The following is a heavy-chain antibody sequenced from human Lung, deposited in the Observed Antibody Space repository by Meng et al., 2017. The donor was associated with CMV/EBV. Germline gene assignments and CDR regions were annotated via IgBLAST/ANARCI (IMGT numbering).Heavy chain of an antibody. CDR3: AKEWLNATTGQFDY. Sequence: SSVAISTDNWWSWVRQPQGKGLEWIGEIYRSGSTNYSPSLKSRVTISIDRSKNQFSLRLTSVTAADTAVYYCAKEWLNATTGQFDYWGQGTLVTVSS. CDR2: IYRSGST. D-gene: IGHD1-26*01. CDR1: SVAISTDNW. J-gene: IGHJ4*02. V-gene: IGHV4-4*02.